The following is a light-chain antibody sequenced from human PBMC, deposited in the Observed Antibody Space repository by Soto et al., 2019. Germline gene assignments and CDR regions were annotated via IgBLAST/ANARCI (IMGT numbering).Light chain of an antibody. CDR3: QHYHTLPPELP. J-gene: IGKJ5*01. CDR1: VDNNNH. Sequence: QLIRSHSTLSASVGAGVTITGQASVDNNNHSKWDQQNPATPPKLLIYDASDLETGVPSRFSGSVSWSDFTLTISNVQPEDAATYFRQHYHTLPPELPIGQGTRLQIK. V-gene: IGKV1-33*01. CDR2: DAS.